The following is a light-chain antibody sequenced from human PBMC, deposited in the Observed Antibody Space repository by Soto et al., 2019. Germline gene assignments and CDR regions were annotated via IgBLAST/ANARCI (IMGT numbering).Light chain of an antibody. V-gene: IGKV3-15*01. CDR3: QQYNNWPLT. J-gene: IGKJ5*01. CDR1: QSVSSN. CDR2: GAS. Sequence: EIVMTQSPATLSVSPGERATLSCRASQSVSSNLAWYQKKPGQATRLLIYGASTRATGIPARFSGSGSGTEFTLTISSLQSEDFAVYYCQQYNNWPLTFGQRTRLEIK.